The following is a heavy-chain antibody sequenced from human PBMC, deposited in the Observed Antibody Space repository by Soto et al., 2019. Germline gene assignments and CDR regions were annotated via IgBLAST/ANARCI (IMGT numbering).Heavy chain of an antibody. D-gene: IGHD2-21*02. CDR1: GFTFSSYG. V-gene: IGHV3-30*18. CDR2: ISYDGSNK. CDR3: AKGAVVTATYEAFDI. Sequence: GGSLRLSCAASGFTFSSYGMHWVRQAPGKGLEWVAVISYDGSNKYYADSVKGQFTISRDNSKNTLYLQMNSLRAEDTAVYYCAKGAVVTATYEAFDIWGQGTMVTVSS. J-gene: IGHJ3*02.